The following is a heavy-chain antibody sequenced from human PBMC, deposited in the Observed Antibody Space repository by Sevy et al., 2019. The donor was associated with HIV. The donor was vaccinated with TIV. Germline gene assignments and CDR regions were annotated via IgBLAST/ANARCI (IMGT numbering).Heavy chain of an antibody. CDR2: IYYSGST. Sequence: SETLSLTCTVSGGSISSYYWSWIRQPPGKGLEWIGYIYYSGSTNYNPSLKSRVTISVDTSKNQFSLKLSSVTAADTAVYYCARAHILVAGTYYFDYWGQGTLVTVSS. J-gene: IGHJ4*02. CDR3: ARAHILVAGTYYFDY. D-gene: IGHD2-15*01. V-gene: IGHV4-59*13. CDR1: GGSISSYY.